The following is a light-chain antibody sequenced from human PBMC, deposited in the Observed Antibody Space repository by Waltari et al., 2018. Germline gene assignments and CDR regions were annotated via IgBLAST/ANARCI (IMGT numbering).Light chain of an antibody. Sequence: EIVLTQSPATLSLSPGERATLSCRASQSVSSYLAWYQQKPGQAPRLLIFDASNRATGIPARFSGRVSGTDFTLTIGSLEPEDFAVYYCQRRSNWSWTFGKGTKVEIK. V-gene: IGKV3-11*01. CDR1: QSVSSY. CDR2: DAS. CDR3: QRRSNWSWT. J-gene: IGKJ1*01.